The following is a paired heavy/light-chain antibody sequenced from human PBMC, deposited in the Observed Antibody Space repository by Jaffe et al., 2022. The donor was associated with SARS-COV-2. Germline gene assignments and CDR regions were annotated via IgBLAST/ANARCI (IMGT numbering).Light chain of an antibody. V-gene: IGKV4-1*01. CDR3: QQCYSYPLT. CDR2: WAS. Sequence: DVVMTQSPDSLAVSLGERATINCKSSQSVLYSSNNKNCLVWYQQKPGQPPKVLIYWASTRESGVPDRFSGSGSGTDFTLTISSLQAEDVAIYYCQQCYSYPLTFGGGTKVEVK. J-gene: IGKJ4*01. CDR1: QSVLYSSNNKNC.
Heavy chain of an antibody. Sequence: QITLKESGPTLVQPTQTLTLTCTLSGLSITTSGVHVGWIRQPPGKALEWLALIYWDDDDRYSASLKSRLTITKDTSKNQVVLTMTNMDPEDTATYYCAHRTQSTVVRGAQRWFDFWGQGTLVTVSS. CDR3: AHRTQSTVVRGAQRWFDF. CDR1: GLSITTSGVH. V-gene: IGHV2-5*02. D-gene: IGHD3-10*01. CDR2: IYWDDDD. J-gene: IGHJ4*02.